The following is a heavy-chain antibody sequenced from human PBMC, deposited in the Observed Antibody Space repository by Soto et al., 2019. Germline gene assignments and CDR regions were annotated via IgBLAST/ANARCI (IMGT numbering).Heavy chain of an antibody. CDR1: GFTVSSYG. D-gene: IGHD3-16*01. V-gene: IGHV3-33*01. J-gene: IGHJ4*02. Sequence: QVQLVESGGGGVQPGRSVRLSCAAAGFTVSSYGMHWVRQAPGKGLEWVAGIWHGGSNNYYADSVQGRFTISRDNSKNTLYLQMNSLRAEDMAVYYCVCAYLDWGQGTLVTVSS. CDR3: VCAYLD. CDR2: IWHGGSNN.